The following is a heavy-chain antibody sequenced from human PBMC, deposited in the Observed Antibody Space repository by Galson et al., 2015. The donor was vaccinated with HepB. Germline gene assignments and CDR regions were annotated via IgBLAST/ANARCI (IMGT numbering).Heavy chain of an antibody. CDR2: IKSKTDGETT. J-gene: IGHJ4*02. D-gene: IGHD2-2*02. V-gene: IGHV3-15*01. CDR3: TGVNRWDCSGTTCYIFH. Sequence: SLRLSCAASGFNFNDAWMNWVRQAPGKGLEWVGRIKSKTDGETTDYAAPVKGRFTISRDESKNTLFLQMNSLKVEDTAVYYCTGVNRWDCSGTTCYIFHWGQGTLVTVSS. CDR1: GFNFNDAW.